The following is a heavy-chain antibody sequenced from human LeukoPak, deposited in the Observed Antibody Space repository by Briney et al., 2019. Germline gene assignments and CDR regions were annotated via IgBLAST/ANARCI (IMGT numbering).Heavy chain of an antibody. V-gene: IGHV3-30-3*01. Sequence: GRSLRLSCAASGFTFSSYAMHWVRQAPGKGLEWVAVISYDGSNKYYADSVKGRFTISRDNSKNTLYLHMNSLRAEGTAVYYCATSQAAASSFGYWGQGTLVTVSS. J-gene: IGHJ4*02. CDR1: GFTFSSYA. CDR2: ISYDGSNK. D-gene: IGHD6-13*01. CDR3: ATSQAAASSFGY.